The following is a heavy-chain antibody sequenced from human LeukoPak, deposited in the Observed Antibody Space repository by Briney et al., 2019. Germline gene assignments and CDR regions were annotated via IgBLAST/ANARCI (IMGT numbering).Heavy chain of an antibody. CDR2: IYYSGST. D-gene: IGHD3-22*01. V-gene: IGHV4-59*01. CDR1: GGSISSYY. J-gene: IGHJ4*02. Sequence: SETLSLTCTVSGGSISSYYWSWIRQPPGKGLEWIGYIYYSGSTDYNPSLKSRVTISVDTSKNQFSLKLSSVTAADTAVYYCARMYYYDSSGYYPPYFDYWGQGTLVTVSS. CDR3: ARMYYYDSSGYYPPYFDY.